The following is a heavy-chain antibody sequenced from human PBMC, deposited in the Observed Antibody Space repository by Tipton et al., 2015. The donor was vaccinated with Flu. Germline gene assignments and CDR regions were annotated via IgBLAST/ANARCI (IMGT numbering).Heavy chain of an antibody. CDR1: GFTFSDRW. Sequence: SLRLSCVGSGFTFSDRWMHWVRQAPGKGLVWVSNIYSGGTVTNYADSVKGRFTISRDNAKNTLYLQMDNLRAEDTAVYYCAREYDSVDVWGQGTTVTVS. CDR2: IYSGGTVT. D-gene: IGHD3-22*01. V-gene: IGHV3-74*01. J-gene: IGHJ6*02. CDR3: AREYDSVDV.